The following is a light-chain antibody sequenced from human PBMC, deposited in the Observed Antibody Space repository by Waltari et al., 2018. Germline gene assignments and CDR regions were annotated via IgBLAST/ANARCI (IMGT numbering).Light chain of an antibody. CDR2: RAS. Sequence: DIVLTQSPGTASLSPGERVTLSCRAIQTVGSSSLAWYQQKPGQAPRRVIYRASRRATGIPDRFSGSGSGTDFSLTISRLEPEDFAVYYWQQHGTLPATFGQGTKVEIK. CDR1: QTVGSSS. CDR3: QQHGTLPAT. J-gene: IGKJ1*01. V-gene: IGKV3-20*01.